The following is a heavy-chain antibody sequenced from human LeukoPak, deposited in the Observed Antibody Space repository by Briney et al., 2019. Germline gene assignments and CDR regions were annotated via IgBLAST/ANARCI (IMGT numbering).Heavy chain of an antibody. CDR3: AKGDYGDLPWY. CDR2: ISYDGSNK. Sequence: GGSLRLSCAVSGFDFGTYALHWVRQPPGKGLEWVAVISYDGSNKDYADSVRGRFTISRDNSKNTLYLQMNSLRAEDTAVYYCAKGDYGDLPWYWGQGTLVTVSS. D-gene: IGHD4-17*01. CDR1: GFDFGTYA. J-gene: IGHJ4*02. V-gene: IGHV3-30-3*01.